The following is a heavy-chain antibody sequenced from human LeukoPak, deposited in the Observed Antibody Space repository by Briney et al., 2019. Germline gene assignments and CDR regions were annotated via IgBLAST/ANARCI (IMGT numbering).Heavy chain of an antibody. D-gene: IGHD3-10*01. CDR1: GGSISSGSYY. CDR3: ARERLVMVRGEIPGEGLGWFER. V-gene: IGHV4-61*02. Sequence: SQTLSLTCTVSGGSISSGSYYGSWIRQPAGKGLEWIGSIYSSGNTNYNPSLNSRPTISLDTSKNQFSLHLNSVTAADTALSSRARERLVMVRGEIPGEGLGWFERWGKGTLVTVSS. J-gene: IGHJ5*02. CDR2: IYSSGNT.